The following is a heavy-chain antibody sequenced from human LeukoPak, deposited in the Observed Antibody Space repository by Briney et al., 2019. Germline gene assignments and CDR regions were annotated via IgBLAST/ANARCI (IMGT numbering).Heavy chain of an antibody. V-gene: IGHV4-38-2*02. CDR2: IYHSGST. CDR1: GYSLSSGYY. CDR3: ARVRGGAAAGTDNWFDR. Sequence: SETLSLTCTVSGYSLSSGYYWGWIRPPPGKGLEWIGSIYHSGSTYYNPSLKSRVTISVDTSKNQFSLKLSSVTAADTAVYYCARVRGGAAAGTDNWFDRWGKGTLVAVSS. J-gene: IGHJ5*02. D-gene: IGHD6-13*01.